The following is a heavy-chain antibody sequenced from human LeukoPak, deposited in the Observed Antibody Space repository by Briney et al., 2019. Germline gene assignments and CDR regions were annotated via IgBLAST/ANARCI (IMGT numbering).Heavy chain of an antibody. CDR3: ASPRGDDSGGYYTWYFHH. Sequence: SETLSLTCTVSGGSISSYYWSWIRQPPGKGLEWIGSGSTYYNPSLKSRVTISVDTSKNQFSLKLSSVTAADTAVYFSASPRGDDSGGYYTWYFHHWGQGILVTVSS. J-gene: IGHJ1*01. CDR2: GST. V-gene: IGHV4-4*09. D-gene: IGHD3-22*01. CDR1: GGSISSYY.